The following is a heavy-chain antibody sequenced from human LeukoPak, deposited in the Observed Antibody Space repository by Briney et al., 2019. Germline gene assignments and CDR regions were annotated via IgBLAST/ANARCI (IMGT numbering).Heavy chain of an antibody. CDR3: ARASGYSGSRRWFDP. Sequence: GGSLRLSCAASGFTFSDSYMSWIRQAPGKGLEWVSYISSSSSDTNYADSVKGRFTISRDNAKNSLYLQMNSLRAEDTAVYYCARASGYSGSRRWFDPWGQGTLVTVSS. CDR2: ISSSSSDT. CDR1: GFTFSDSY. J-gene: IGHJ5*02. V-gene: IGHV3-11*06. D-gene: IGHD5-12*01.